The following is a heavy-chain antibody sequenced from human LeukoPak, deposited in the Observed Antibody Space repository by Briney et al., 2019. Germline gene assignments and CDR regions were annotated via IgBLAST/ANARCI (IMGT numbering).Heavy chain of an antibody. CDR2: IYHSGST. V-gene: IGHV4-30-2*01. D-gene: IGHD3-10*01. Sequence: NPSETLSLTCAVSGGSISSGGYSWSWIRQPPGKGLEWIGYIYHSGSTYYNPSLKSRVTISVDRSKNQFSLKLSSVTAADTAVYYCARVGNYYGSGSYPHDAFDIWGQGTMVTVSS. CDR1: GGSISSGGYS. J-gene: IGHJ3*02. CDR3: ARVGNYYGSGSYPHDAFDI.